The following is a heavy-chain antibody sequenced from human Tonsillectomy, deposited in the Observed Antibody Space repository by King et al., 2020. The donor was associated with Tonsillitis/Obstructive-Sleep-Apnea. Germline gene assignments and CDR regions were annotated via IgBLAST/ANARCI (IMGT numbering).Heavy chain of an antibody. J-gene: IGHJ4*02. V-gene: IGHV3-30*04. CDR1: GFTFSSYP. D-gene: IGHD3-10*01. CDR2: ISYDGSNK. CDR3: ARGLGGNYYGWAPHDY. Sequence: QLVQSGGGVVQPGRSLRLSCAASGFTFSSYPMHWVRQAPGKGLEWVAVISYDGSNKNSADSVKGRFTISRDNSKNTLYLHMNSLRAKDTAVYHCARGLGGNYYGWAPHDYWGQGTLVTVSS.